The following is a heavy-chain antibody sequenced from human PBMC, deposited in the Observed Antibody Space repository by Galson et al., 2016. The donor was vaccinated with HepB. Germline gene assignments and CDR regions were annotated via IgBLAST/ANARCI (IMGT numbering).Heavy chain of an antibody. CDR1: GFTFSDYH. CDR2: ISTSGNSM. D-gene: IGHD4-17*01. V-gene: IGHV3-11*01. J-gene: IGHJ3*01. CDR3: ARDLPDDSVEYFDVFDL. Sequence: SLRLSCAASGFTFSDYHMNWIRQAPGKGLEWISYISTSGNSMLYADSVRGRFSISRDNAKKSLYLQMPNLGAEDKAVYYCARDLPDDSVEYFDVFDLWGQGTMVTVSS.